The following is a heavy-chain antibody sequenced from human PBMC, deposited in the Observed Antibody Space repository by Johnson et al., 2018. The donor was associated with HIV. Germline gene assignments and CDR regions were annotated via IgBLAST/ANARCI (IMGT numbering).Heavy chain of an antibody. CDR2: IWYDGSNK. D-gene: IGHD6-19*01. J-gene: IGHJ3*02. Sequence: QVQLVESGGGVVQPGRSLRLSCAASGFTFSSYGMHWVRQAPGKGLEWVAVIWYDGSNKYYAESVKGRFTITRDNSKNTLYLQMNSLRAEDTAVYYCAKELALYSSGYGGDAFDIWGQGTMVTVSS. CDR3: AKELALYSSGYGGDAFDI. CDR1: GFTFSSYG. V-gene: IGHV3-33*06.